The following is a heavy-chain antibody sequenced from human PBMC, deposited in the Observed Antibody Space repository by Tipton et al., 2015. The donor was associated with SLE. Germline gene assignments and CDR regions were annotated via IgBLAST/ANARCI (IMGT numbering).Heavy chain of an antibody. D-gene: IGHD1-26*01. CDR3: ARDRIPVYSGSYLAGFYYGMDV. CDR2: IYHSGST. J-gene: IGHJ6*02. V-gene: IGHV4-59*12. CDR1: GGSISSYY. Sequence: TLSLTCTVSGGSISSYYWSWIRQPPGKGLEWIGEIYHSGSTNYNPSLKSRVTISVDKSKNQVSLKLSSVTAADTAVYYCARDRIPVYSGSYLAGFYYGMDVWGQGTAVTVSS.